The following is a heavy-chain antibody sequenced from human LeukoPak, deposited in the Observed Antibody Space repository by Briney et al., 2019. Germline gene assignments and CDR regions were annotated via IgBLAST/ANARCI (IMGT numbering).Heavy chain of an antibody. Sequence: ASVKVSCKASGGTFSSYDINWVRQATGQGLEWMGWMNPNSGNTGYAQKFQGRVTITRNTSISTAYMELSSLRSEDTAVYYCARGRVPNWNDAGFDYWGQGTLVTVSS. J-gene: IGHJ4*02. CDR2: MNPNSGNT. CDR3: ARGRVPNWNDAGFDY. D-gene: IGHD1-20*01. V-gene: IGHV1-8*03. CDR1: GGTFSSYD.